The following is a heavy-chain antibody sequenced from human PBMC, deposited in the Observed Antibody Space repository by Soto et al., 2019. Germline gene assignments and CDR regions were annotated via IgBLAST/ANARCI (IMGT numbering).Heavy chain of an antibody. CDR2: INPKSGFT. CDR3: ARDRGTNSGYL. V-gene: IGHV1-2*02. Sequence: ASVNGSCKASGYISTGYYMHLCLQAPGQGLEWMGWINPKSGFTKALQKFQGRIALTRDASISTFYMELSSLTSDDTAVYYCARDRGTNSGYLRGKGNLVTVSS. CDR1: GYISTGYY. J-gene: IGHJ4*02. D-gene: IGHD5-12*01.